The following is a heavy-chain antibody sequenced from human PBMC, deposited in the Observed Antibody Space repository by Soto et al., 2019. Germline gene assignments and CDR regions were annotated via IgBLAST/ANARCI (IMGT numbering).Heavy chain of an antibody. V-gene: IGHV2-5*02. J-gene: IGHJ3*02. D-gene: IGHD1-26*01. Sequence: SGPTLVNPTQTLTLTCTFSGFSLSTSGVGVGWIRQPPGKALEWLALIYWDDDKRYSPSLKSRLTITKDTSKNQVVLTMTNMDPVYTATYYCATHTELVGATSAFDIWGQGTMVTVSS. CDR1: GFSLSTSGVG. CDR3: ATHTELVGATSAFDI. CDR2: IYWDDDK.